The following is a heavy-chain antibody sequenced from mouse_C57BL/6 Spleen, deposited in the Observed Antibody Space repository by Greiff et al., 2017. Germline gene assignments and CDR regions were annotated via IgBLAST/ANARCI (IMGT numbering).Heavy chain of an antibody. J-gene: IGHJ1*03. D-gene: IGHD2-5*01. CDR1: GYSFTGYY. Sequence: VQLKQSGPELVKPGASVKISCKASGYSFTGYYMNWVKQSPEKSLEWIGEIIPSTGGTTYNQKFKAKATLTVDKSSSTPYMQLKSLTSEDSAVYYCARLTYYSNPQYFDVWGTGTTVTVSS. CDR2: IIPSTGGT. V-gene: IGHV1-42*01. CDR3: ARLTYYSNPQYFDV.